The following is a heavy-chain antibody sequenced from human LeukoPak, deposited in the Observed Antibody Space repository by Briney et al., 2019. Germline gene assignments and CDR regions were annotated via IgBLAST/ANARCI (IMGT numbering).Heavy chain of an antibody. CDR3: ARSPAKRVPEDY. D-gene: IGHD2-2*01. J-gene: IGHJ4*02. CDR1: GGSFSGYH. Sequence: SETLSLTCAVYGGSFSGYHWTWIRQPPGKGLDWIGEINDSGSPIYNPSLRNRVTISVDMSKNQFSVNLTSVTAADTAVYYCARSPAKRVPEDYWGQGTLVTVSS. CDR2: INDSGSP. V-gene: IGHV4-34*01.